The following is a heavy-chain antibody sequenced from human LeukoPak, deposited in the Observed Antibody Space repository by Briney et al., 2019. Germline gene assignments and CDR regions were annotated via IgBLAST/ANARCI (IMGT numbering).Heavy chain of an antibody. V-gene: IGHV3-7*03. CDR3: ARDQYDTWSRRGNFDS. CDR2: IKLDGSEK. D-gene: IGHD3-3*01. CDR1: GFTFGKYW. J-gene: IGHJ4*02. Sequence: GGSLRLSCVASGFTFGKYWMSWVRQAPGKGLEWVANIKLDGSEKNYVDSVKGRFTISRDNTKNSLYLQMNSLGVEDTAVFYCARDQYDTWSRRGNFDSWGQGTLVIVSS.